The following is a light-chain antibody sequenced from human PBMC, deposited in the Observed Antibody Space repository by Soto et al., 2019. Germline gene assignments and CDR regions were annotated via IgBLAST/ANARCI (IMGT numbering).Light chain of an antibody. J-gene: IGKJ5*01. V-gene: IGKV3D-15*01. CDR1: QSVRNN. CDR3: HQRYNWPRVT. Sequence: ELVLTQSPDTLSVSPGERATLLCRASQSVRNNLAWYQQKPGQAPRLLIYGASARATGIPAKFSGSGSGTDLTLTITSLEPEDFAAYFCHQRYNWPRVTFGQGTRLEIK. CDR2: GAS.